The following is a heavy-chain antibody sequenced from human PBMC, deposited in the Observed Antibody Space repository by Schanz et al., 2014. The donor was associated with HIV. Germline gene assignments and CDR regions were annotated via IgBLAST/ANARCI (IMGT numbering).Heavy chain of an antibody. J-gene: IGHJ3*01. CDR1: GLTFSRSI. CDR2: MAHDGFSK. Sequence: QVQLVESGGGVVQPGRSLRLSCTASGLTFSRSIMHWVRQAPGKGREWEAGMAHDGFSKYFSDSVKGRFAISREDSKNTVHLQMDSLRPEDTAVYYCAREGESSGRAGLFELWGQGAMVTVSS. CDR3: AREGESSGRAGLFEL. D-gene: IGHD6-19*01. V-gene: IGHV3-30*09.